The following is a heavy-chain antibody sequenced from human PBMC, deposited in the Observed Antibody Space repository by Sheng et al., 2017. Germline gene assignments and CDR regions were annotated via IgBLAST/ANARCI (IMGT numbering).Heavy chain of an antibody. CDR3: AREGCSGGSCYSDLNWFDP. V-gene: IGHV1-69*05. CDR2: IIPIFGTA. J-gene: IGHJ5*02. Sequence: QVQLVQSGAEVKKPGSSVKVSCKASGGTFSSYAISWVRQAPGQGLEWMGGIIPIFGTANYAQKFQGRVTITTDESTSTAYMELSSLRSEDTAVYYCAREGCSGGSCYSDLNWFDPWGQGTRGHRLL. CDR1: GGTFSSYA. D-gene: IGHD2-15*01.